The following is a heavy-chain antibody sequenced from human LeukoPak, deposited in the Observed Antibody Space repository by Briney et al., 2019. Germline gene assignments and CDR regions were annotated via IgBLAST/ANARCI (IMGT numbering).Heavy chain of an antibody. CDR1: GGSISSGGYY. J-gene: IGHJ6*03. V-gene: IGHV4-31*03. Sequence: PSETLSLTCTVSGGSISSGGYYWSWIRQHPGKGLEWIGYIYYSGSIYYNPSLKSRVTISVDTSKNQFSLKLSSVTAADTAVYYCARVTRDGYNSYYYYYYMDVWGKGTTVTVSS. D-gene: IGHD5-24*01. CDR2: IYYSGSI. CDR3: ARVTRDGYNSYYYYYYMDV.